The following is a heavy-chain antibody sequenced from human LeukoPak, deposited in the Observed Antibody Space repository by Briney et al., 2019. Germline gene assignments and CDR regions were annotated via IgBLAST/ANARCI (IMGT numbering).Heavy chain of an antibody. CDR3: ASESGELTLGY. D-gene: IGHD1-26*01. J-gene: IGHJ4*02. CDR2: IYYSGST. Sequence: EASQTLSLTCTVSGGSISSGGYSWSWIRQHPGKGLEWIGYIYYSGSTYYNPSLKSRVTISVDTSKNQFSLKLSSVTAADTAVYYCASESGELTLGYWGQGTLVTVSS. CDR1: GGSISSGGYS. V-gene: IGHV4-31*03.